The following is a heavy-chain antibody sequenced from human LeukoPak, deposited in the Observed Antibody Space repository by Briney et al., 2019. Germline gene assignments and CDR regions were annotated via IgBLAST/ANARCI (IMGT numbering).Heavy chain of an antibody. CDR3: ARGPQYPWFDP. J-gene: IGHJ5*02. Sequence: MASETLSLTCAVYGGSFSGYYWSWIRQPPGKGLEWIGEINHSGSTNYNPSLKSRVTISVDTSKNQFSLKLSSVTAADTAVYYCARGPQYPWFDPWGQGTLSPSPQ. D-gene: IGHD2-2*01. CDR1: GGSFSGYY. CDR2: INHSGST. V-gene: IGHV4-34*01.